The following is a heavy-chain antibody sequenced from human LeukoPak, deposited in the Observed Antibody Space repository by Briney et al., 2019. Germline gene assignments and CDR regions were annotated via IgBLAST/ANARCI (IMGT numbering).Heavy chain of an antibody. CDR2: IYRFGNT. V-gene: IGHV4-4*08. J-gene: IGHJ1*01. CDR3: AGRGQRYFRD. Sequence: SETLSLTCTVSGDSISSDYWSWIRQPPGKGLEWIGYIYRFGNTDYNPSLMRRVTISLDTSKKQLSLNLTSVTAADPAAYYCAGRGQRYFRDWGQGTLVTVSS. CDR1: GDSISSDY.